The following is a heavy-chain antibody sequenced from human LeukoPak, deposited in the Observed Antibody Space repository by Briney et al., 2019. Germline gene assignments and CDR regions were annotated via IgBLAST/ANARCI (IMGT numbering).Heavy chain of an antibody. CDR3: ARGLRLLEWSKGPNWFDP. D-gene: IGHD3-3*01. CDR2: IYYSGST. CDR1: GGSISSHY. V-gene: IGHV4-59*11. Sequence: SETLSLTCTVSGGSISSHYWSWIRQPPGKGLEWIGYIYYSGSTNHNPSLKSRVTISVDTSKNQFSLKLSSVTAADTAVYYCARGLRLLEWSKGPNWFDPWGQGTLVTVSS. J-gene: IGHJ5*02.